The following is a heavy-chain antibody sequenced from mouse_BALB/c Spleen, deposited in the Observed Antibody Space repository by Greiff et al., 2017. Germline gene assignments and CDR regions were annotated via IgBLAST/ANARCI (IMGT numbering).Heavy chain of an antibody. V-gene: IGHV5-17*02. CDR3: ARSELGRVGYFDV. J-gene: IGHJ1*01. CDR2: ISSGSSTI. Sequence: EVKVVESGGGLVQPGGSRKLSCAASGFTFSSFGMHWVRQAPEKGLEWVAYISSGSSTIYYADTVKGRFTISRDNPKNTLFLQMTSLRSEDTAMYYCARSELGRVGYFDVWGAGTTVTVSS. CDR1: GFTFSSFG. D-gene: IGHD4-1*01.